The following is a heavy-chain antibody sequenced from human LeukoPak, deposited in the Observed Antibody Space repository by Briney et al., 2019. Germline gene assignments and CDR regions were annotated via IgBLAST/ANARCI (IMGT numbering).Heavy chain of an antibody. J-gene: IGHJ4*02. CDR2: ISAYNGNT. V-gene: IGHV1-18*01. Sequence: ASVKVSCKASGGTFSSYAISWVRQAPGQGLEWMGWISAYNGNTNYAQKLQGRVTMTTDTSTSTAYMELRSLRSDDTAVYYCARDTPPNFDYWGQGTLVTVSS. CDR1: GGTFSSYA. CDR3: ARDTPPNFDY.